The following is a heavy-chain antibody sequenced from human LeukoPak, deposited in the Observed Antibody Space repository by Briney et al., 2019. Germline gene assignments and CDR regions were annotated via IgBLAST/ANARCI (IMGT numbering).Heavy chain of an antibody. CDR3: ARHAVYAGSGWAFDY. V-gene: IGHV4-59*08. Sequence: SETMSLTCTVYGDSVSPYYWSWIRQPPGKGLEWIGYIYYTGSGSTSNNPSLKSRVTISVDTSKHQFSWNVRSVTAAVTAVYFCARHAVYAGSGWAFDYWGQGTLVTVFS. CDR1: GDSVSPYY. J-gene: IGHJ4*02. D-gene: IGHD6-19*01. CDR2: IYYTGSGST.